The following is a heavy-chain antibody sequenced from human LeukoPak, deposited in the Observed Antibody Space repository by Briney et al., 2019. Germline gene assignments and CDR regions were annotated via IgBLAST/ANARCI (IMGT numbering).Heavy chain of an antibody. CDR2: ISSNGGST. J-gene: IGHJ5*02. V-gene: IGHV3-64D*06. Sequence: GGSLRLSCSASGFTFSSYAMHWVRRAPGKGLEYVSAISSNGGSTYYADSVKGRFTISRDNSKSTLYLQMSSLRAEDTAVYYCAPSPYYYESSGYSAWGQGTLVTVSS. CDR1: GFTFSSYA. D-gene: IGHD3-22*01. CDR3: APSPYYYESSGYSA.